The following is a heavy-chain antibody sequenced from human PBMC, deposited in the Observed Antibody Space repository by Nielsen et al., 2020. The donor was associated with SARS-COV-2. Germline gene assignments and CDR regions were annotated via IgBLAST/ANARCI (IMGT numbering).Heavy chain of an antibody. CDR1: GGTFSTYP. Sequence: SVKVSCKASGGTFSTYPISWLRQAPGQGPEWMGGIIPLFRTARNAERFQGRLTITADASTSTAYMELRSLQSEDTAVYYCAGSIVMAGIFDSWGQGTLVTVSS. D-gene: IGHD2/OR15-2a*01. CDR2: IIPLFRTA. CDR3: AGSIVMAGIFDS. J-gene: IGHJ4*02. V-gene: IGHV1-69*13.